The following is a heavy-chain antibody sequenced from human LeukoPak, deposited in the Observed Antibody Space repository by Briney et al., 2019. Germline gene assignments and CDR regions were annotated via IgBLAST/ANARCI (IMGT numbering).Heavy chain of an antibody. CDR2: IYYSGNT. D-gene: IGHD3-3*01. J-gene: IGHJ4*02. CDR3: AREGGFYRPLDY. Sequence: SETLSLTCTVSGGSTSNFYWSWIRQPPGKGLEWIGSIYYSGNTNYNPSLKSRVAISVDTSKNQLSLKLRSVTAADTAVYYCAREGGFYRPLDYSGQGTLVTVSS. CDR1: GGSTSNFY. V-gene: IGHV4-59*12.